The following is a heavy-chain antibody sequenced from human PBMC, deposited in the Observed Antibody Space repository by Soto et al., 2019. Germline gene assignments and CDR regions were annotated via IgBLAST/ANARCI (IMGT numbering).Heavy chain of an antibody. CDR2: IWYDGRNT. J-gene: IGHJ4*02. CDR1: GFTFSSYG. D-gene: IGHD3-22*01. CDR3: ARTAYYYDSSGYYFDC. V-gene: IGHV3-33*01. Sequence: QVQLVESGGDVVQPGRSLRLSCAASGFTFSSYGMHWVRQAPGKGLEWVAVIWYDGRNTYYADSVKGRFTISRDNSKNTLYLQMNSLRAEDTAVYYCARTAYYYDSSGYYFDCWGQGTLVTVSS.